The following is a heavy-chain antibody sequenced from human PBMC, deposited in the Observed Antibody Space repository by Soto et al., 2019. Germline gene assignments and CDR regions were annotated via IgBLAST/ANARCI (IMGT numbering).Heavy chain of an antibody. CDR1: GYTFTSYD. V-gene: IGHV1-8*01. Sequence: ASVKVSFKASGYTFTSYDINWVRQATGQGLEWMGWMNPNSGNTGYAQKFQGRVTMTRNTSISTAYMELSSLRSEDTAVYYCARLVVVPAAPRGVYYYYYYMDGWGKGTTVTVSS. CDR2: MNPNSGNT. D-gene: IGHD2-2*01. CDR3: ARLVVVPAAPRGVYYYYYYMDG. J-gene: IGHJ6*03.